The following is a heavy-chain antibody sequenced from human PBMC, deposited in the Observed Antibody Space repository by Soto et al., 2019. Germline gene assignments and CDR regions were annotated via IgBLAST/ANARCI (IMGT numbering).Heavy chain of an antibody. V-gene: IGHV1-69*13. D-gene: IGHD3-9*01. Sequence: AVKVSCKASRGTFSSYAISWVRQAPGQGLEGMGGVIPSFSTENGAQKFQPSVTITADESTSTAYMELSSQRSDDTAVYSCVRWYDDILTGYYPATYYYYYYGMDVWGQGTTVTVSS. CDR3: VRWYDDILTGYYPATYYYYYYGMDV. J-gene: IGHJ6*02. CDR2: VIPSFSTE. CDR1: RGTFSSYA.